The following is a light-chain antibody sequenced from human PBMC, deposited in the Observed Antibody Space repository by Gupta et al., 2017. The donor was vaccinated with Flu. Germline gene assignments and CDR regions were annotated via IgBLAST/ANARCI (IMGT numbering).Light chain of an antibody. CDR1: QYYLYSSNNKNY. CDR3: QQYYSTPPT. J-gene: IGKJ1*01. V-gene: IGKV4-1*01. Sequence: DIVKTQSTYSLAVCRGESDTIIFKSSQYYLYSSNNKNYLAWYQQKPGQPPKLLIYWAPTRESGVPDRFSGSGSGTDFTLTISSLQAEDVAVYYCQQYYSTPPTFGQGTKVEIK. CDR2: WAP.